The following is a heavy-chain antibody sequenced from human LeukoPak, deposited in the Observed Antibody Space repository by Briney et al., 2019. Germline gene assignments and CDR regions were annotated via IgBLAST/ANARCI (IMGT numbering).Heavy chain of an antibody. CDR3: ARDRPRHYGSGSYYNQFDY. V-gene: IGHV6-1*01. Sequence: SQTLSLTCAISGDSVSSNSAAWNWIRQSPSRGLEWLGRTYYRSKWYNDYAVSVKSRITINPDTSKNQFSLQLNSVTPEDTAVYYCARDRPRHYGSGSYYNQFDYWGQGTLVTVSS. J-gene: IGHJ4*02. D-gene: IGHD3-10*01. CDR1: GDSVSSNSAA. CDR2: TYYRSKWYN.